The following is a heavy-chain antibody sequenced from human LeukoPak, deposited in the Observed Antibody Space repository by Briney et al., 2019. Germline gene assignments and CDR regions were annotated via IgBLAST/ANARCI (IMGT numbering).Heavy chain of an antibody. J-gene: IGHJ6*02. V-gene: IGHV1-2*02. CDR2: INPNSGGT. CDR3: ARVIAAAGTKYYGMDV. D-gene: IGHD6-13*01. Sequence: ASVKVSCKASGYTFTGYYMHWVRQAPGQGREWMGWINPNSGGTNYAQKFQGRVTMTRDTSISTAYMELSRLRSDDTAVYYCARVIAAAGTKYYGMDVWGQGTTVTVSS. CDR1: GYTFTGYY.